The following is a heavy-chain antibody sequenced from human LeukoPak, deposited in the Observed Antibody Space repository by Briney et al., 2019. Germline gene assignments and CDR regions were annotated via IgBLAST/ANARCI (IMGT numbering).Heavy chain of an antibody. D-gene: IGHD6-13*01. V-gene: IGHV4-61*02. CDR2: IYTSGST. CDR1: GGSISSGSYY. CDR3: AREYSSSWDPSFDY. Sequence: SQTLSLTCTVSGGSISSGSYYWSWIRQPAGKGLEWIGRIYTSGSTNYNPSLKSRVTMSVDTSKNQFSLKLSSVTAADTAVYYCAREYSSSWDPSFDYWGQGTLVTVSS. J-gene: IGHJ4*02.